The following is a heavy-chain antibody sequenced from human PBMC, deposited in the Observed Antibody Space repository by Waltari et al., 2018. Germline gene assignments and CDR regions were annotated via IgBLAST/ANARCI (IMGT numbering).Heavy chain of an antibody. Sequence: QVQLVGSGGGVVQPGRSRRLSCAASGFTFSSYPMPCVSQAPGKGLEWVAVISYDGSNKYYADSVKGRFTISRDNSKNTLYLQMNSLRAEDTAVYYCARDSSGYYGMDVWGQGTTVTVSS. J-gene: IGHJ6*02. D-gene: IGHD3-22*01. CDR1: GFTFSSYP. V-gene: IGHV3-30-3*01. CDR3: ARDSSGYYGMDV. CDR2: ISYDGSNK.